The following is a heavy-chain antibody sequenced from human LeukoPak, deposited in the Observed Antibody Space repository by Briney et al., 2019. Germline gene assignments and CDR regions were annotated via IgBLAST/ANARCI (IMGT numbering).Heavy chain of an antibody. CDR2: INHSGTT. J-gene: IGHJ4*02. CDR1: GGSFSGYY. D-gene: IGHD3/OR15-3a*01. V-gene: IGHV4-34*01. CDR3: ARGGLANYFDY. Sequence: SETLSLTCVVYGGSFSGYYWSWTRQPPGKGLEWIGEINHSGTTNYNPSLKSRVTISVDTSKNQFSLKLTSVTAADTAVYYCARGGLANYFDYWGQGTPVPVSS.